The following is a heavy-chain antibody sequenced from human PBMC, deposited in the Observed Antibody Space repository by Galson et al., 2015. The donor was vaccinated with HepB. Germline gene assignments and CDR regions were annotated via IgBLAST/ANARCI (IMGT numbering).Heavy chain of an antibody. Sequence: SVKVSCKASGYTFTGYYMHWVRQAPGQGLEWMGWINPNSGGTNYAQKLQGRVTMTRDTSISTAYMELSRLRSDDTAVYYCASSSYYDILTGYYNGEKNAFDIWGQGTMVTVSS. D-gene: IGHD3-9*01. J-gene: IGHJ3*02. CDR3: ASSSYYDILTGYYNGEKNAFDI. CDR2: INPNSGGT. V-gene: IGHV1-2*02. CDR1: GYTFTGYY.